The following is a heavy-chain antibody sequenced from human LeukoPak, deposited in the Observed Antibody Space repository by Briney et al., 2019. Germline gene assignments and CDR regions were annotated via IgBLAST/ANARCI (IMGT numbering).Heavy chain of an antibody. D-gene: IGHD5-12*01. J-gene: IGHJ4*02. CDR1: GFTFSNYA. V-gene: IGHV3-23*03. CDR3: AKDRTGYSGYDFSGFDY. Sequence: GGSLRLSCAASGFTFSNYAMSWVRQAPGKGLEWVSVIYSGGSTYYADSVKGRFTISRDNSKNTLYLQMNSLRAEDTAVYYCAKDRTGYSGYDFSGFDYWGQGTLVTVSS. CDR2: IYSGGST.